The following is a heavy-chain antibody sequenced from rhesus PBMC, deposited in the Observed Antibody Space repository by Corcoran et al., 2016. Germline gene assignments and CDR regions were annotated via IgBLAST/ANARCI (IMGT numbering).Heavy chain of an antibody. Sequence: EVQLVESGGGLVQPGGSLRLSCAASGFTFSSYGMYWVRPAPGKGLEWISAISSGGGSTYNAASRKCRYTISRDNSKNTLALQMNSLRAEDTAVYYCAKDQTSGYGYNSLDVWGRGVLVTVSS. J-gene: IGHJ5-2*02. CDR2: ISSGGGST. CDR3: AKDQTSGYGYNSLDV. V-gene: IGHV3S25*01. D-gene: IGHD5-24*01. CDR1: GFTFSSYG.